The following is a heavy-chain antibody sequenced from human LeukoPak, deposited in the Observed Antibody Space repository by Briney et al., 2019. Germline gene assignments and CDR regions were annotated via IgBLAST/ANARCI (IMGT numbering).Heavy chain of an antibody. D-gene: IGHD1-26*01. J-gene: IGHJ4*02. CDR2: ISGSGGSI. Sequence: GGSLRLSCAASGFTFSSYAMSWVRQAPGKGPEWVSTISGSGGSIYYADSVKGRFTISRDNSKNTLYLQMNSLRAEDTAVYYCAKGREGSYYGPDYWGQGTLVTVSS. CDR1: GFTFSSYA. V-gene: IGHV3-23*01. CDR3: AKGREGSYYGPDY.